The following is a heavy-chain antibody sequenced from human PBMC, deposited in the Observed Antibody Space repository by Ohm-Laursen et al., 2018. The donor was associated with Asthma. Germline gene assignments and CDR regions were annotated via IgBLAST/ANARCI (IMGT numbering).Heavy chain of an antibody. Sequence: SLRLSCAASGFIFDDYAMHWVRQVPGKGLEWVSGISWNSGTIVQADSVKGRFTISRDNAKNTLYLQMNSLRAEDTAVYYCARGAVYFDNWGQGTLVTVSS. J-gene: IGHJ4*02. CDR1: GFIFDDYA. D-gene: IGHD6-19*01. CDR2: ISWNSGTI. V-gene: IGHV3-9*01. CDR3: ARGAVYFDN.